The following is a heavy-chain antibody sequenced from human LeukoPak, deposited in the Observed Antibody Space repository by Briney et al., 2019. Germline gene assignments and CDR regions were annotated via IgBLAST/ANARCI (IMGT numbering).Heavy chain of an antibody. V-gene: IGHV4-4*07. Sequence: SETLSLTCTVSGGSISSYYWSWIRQPAGKGLERIGRIYTSESTNYNPSLKSRVTMSVDTSKNQISLKLSSVTAADTAVYYCALLYDYVWGSYLDYWGQGTLVTVSS. CDR2: IYTSEST. CDR1: GGSISSYY. J-gene: IGHJ4*02. D-gene: IGHD3-16*02. CDR3: ALLYDYVWGSYLDY.